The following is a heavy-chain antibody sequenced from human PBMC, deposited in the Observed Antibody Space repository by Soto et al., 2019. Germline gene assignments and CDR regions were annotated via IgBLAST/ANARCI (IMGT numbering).Heavy chain of an antibody. CDR2: IKSKTDGGTT. CDR1: GFTFSNAW. V-gene: IGHV3-15*07. CDR3: ATVLAAAGNHYFDY. D-gene: IGHD6-13*01. Sequence: PGGSLRLSCAASGFTFSNAWMNWVRQAPGKGLEWVGRIKSKTDGGTTDYAAPVKGRFTISRDDSKNTLYLQMNSLKTEDTAVYYCATVLAAAGNHYFDYWGQGTLVTVSS. J-gene: IGHJ4*02.